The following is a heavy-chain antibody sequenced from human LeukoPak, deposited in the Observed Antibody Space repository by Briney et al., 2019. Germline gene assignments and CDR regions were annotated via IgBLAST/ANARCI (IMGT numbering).Heavy chain of an antibody. V-gene: IGHV1-2*02. CDR2: INPNSGGT. Sequence: ASVKVSCKASGYPFTGYYLHWVRQAPGQGLEWMGWINPNSGGTKYTQKFQGRVTMTRDTSISTAYMELSRLRSDDTAVYYCASTNPLWFGELTSPPFDYWGQGTLVTVSS. CDR3: ASTNPLWFGELTSPPFDY. J-gene: IGHJ4*02. D-gene: IGHD3-10*01. CDR1: GYPFTGYY.